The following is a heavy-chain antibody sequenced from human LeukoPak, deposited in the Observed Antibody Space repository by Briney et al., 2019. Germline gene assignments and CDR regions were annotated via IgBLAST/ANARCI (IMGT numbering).Heavy chain of an antibody. CDR3: AKEGYDGSGYYYFDY. V-gene: IGHV3-9*01. Sequence: GGSLRLSCAASGLTFDDYVMHWVRQAPGKGLEWVSGISWNSGSIGYADSVKGRFTISIDNAKNSLSLQMDSLRAEDTALYYCAKEGYDGSGYYYFDYWGQGTQVTVSS. CDR1: GLTFDDYV. CDR2: ISWNSGSI. J-gene: IGHJ4*02. D-gene: IGHD3-22*01.